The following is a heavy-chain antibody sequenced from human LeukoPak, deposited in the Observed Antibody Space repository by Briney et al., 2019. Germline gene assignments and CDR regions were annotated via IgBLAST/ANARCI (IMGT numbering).Heavy chain of an antibody. CDR2: INPNSGGT. CDR3: ASLGYSYGYDYFDY. CDR1: GYTFTSYD. J-gene: IGHJ4*02. D-gene: IGHD5-18*01. V-gene: IGHV1-2*06. Sequence: ALVKVSCKASGYTFTSYDINWVRQATGQGLEWMGRINPNSGGTNYAQKFQGRVTMTRDTSISTAYMELSRLRSDDTAVYYCASLGYSYGYDYFDYWGQGTLVTVSS.